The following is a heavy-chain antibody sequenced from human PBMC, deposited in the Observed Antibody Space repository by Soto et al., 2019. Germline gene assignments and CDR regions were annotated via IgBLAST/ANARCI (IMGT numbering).Heavy chain of an antibody. CDR3: VRARATDSRPDY. CDR2: ISSSSSYI. Sequence: KPGGSLRLSCAASGFTFSLYSMIWVRQAPGKGLEWVSSISSSSSYIYYADSMKGRFTLSRDNAQNSLYLQMNSIRVDDTAVYYCVRARATDSRPDYWGQGTLVTVSS. D-gene: IGHD3-22*01. V-gene: IGHV3-21*01. J-gene: IGHJ4*02. CDR1: GFTFSLYS.